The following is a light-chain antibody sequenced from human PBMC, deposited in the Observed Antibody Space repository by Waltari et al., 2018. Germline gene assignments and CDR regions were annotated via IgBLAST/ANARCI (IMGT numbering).Light chain of an antibody. Sequence: EIVLTQSPGTLSLSLGERANVPCRASQSVSRSLAWYQQKPGQAPRLLIYGASTRATGIPDRFSGSGSGTDFSLTISRLEPDDFAVYYCQHYLRLPVTFGQGTTVEI. V-gene: IGKV3-20*01. CDR3: QHYLRLPVT. CDR2: GAS. CDR1: QSVSRS. J-gene: IGKJ1*01.